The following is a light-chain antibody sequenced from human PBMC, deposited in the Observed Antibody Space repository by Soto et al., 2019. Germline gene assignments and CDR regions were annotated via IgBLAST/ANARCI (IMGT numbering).Light chain of an antibody. J-gene: IGKJ5*01. CDR2: GAS. V-gene: IGKV3-20*01. Sequence: EIILTQSPDTLSLSPGERATLSCRASQTVSSNYLAWCQQRPGQAPRLLIYGASTRAAGIPDRFSGSGSGTDFTLTITRLDPEYSAVYFCQQYTGPPTTFGQGTRLEIK. CDR3: QQYTGPPTT. CDR1: QTVSSNY.